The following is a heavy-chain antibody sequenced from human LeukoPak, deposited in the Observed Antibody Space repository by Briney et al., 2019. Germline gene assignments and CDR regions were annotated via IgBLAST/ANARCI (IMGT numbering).Heavy chain of an antibody. J-gene: IGHJ5*02. CDR1: GYTFTSNG. V-gene: IGHV1-18*01. CDR3: ARYYDSSGYPEDRWFDP. Sequence: ASVKVSCKASGYTFTSNGISWGRQAPGQGLEWLGWISAYNGNTNSAQKLQGRVTMTTDTSTSTAYMELRSLRSDDTAVYYCARYYDSSGYPEDRWFDPWGQGTLVTVSS. CDR2: ISAYNGNT. D-gene: IGHD3-22*01.